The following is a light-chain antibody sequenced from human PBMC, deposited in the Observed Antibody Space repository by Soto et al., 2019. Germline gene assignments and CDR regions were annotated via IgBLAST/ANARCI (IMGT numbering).Light chain of an antibody. Sequence: IQMTQSPSTLSAYVGDRVTITCRASQSISSWLAWYQQKPGKAPKLLIYKASSLESGGPSRFSGSGSGTDFTLTISSLQPEDFATYYCQQSYNGPFTFGPGTKVD. CDR1: QSISSW. CDR3: QQSYNGPFT. CDR2: KAS. J-gene: IGKJ3*01. V-gene: IGKV1-5*03.